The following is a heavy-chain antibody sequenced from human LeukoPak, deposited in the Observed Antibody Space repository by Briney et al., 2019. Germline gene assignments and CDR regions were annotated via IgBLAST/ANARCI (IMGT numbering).Heavy chain of an antibody. D-gene: IGHD6-19*01. CDR3: ARGPGIAVAGVFDY. V-gene: IGHV1-18*04. J-gene: IGHJ4*02. CDR2: ISGYNGHT. CDR1: GYTFTSYG. Sequence: GASVKVSCKASGYTFTSYGINWVRQAPGQGLEWMGWISGYNGHTNYVQKMQGRVTVTTDTSTNTAYMELRSLRSDDTAVYYCARGPGIAVAGVFDYWGQGSLVTVSS.